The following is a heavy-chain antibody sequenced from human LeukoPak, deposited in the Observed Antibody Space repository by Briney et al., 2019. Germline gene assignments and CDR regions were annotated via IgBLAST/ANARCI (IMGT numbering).Heavy chain of an antibody. Sequence: GSLRLSCAASGFTFSSYEMNWVRQAPGKGLEWVSYISSSGSTIYYADSVKGRFTISRDNAKNSLYLQMNSLRAEDTAVYYCANQGYSSSWHYYYGMDVWGQGTTVTVSS. V-gene: IGHV3-48*03. CDR2: ISSSGSTI. J-gene: IGHJ6*02. CDR1: GFTFSSYE. CDR3: ANQGYSSSWHYYYGMDV. D-gene: IGHD6-13*01.